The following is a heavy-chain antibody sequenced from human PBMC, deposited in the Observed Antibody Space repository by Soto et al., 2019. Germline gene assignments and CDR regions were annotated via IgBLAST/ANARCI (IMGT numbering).Heavy chain of an antibody. CDR3: ARYFRGSGRYFFDY. D-gene: IGHD6-19*01. J-gene: IGHJ4*02. Sequence: GGSLRLSCVASGFTFSSSFMGWVRQAPGKGLEWVANINQDGGGTYYVDSVQGRFTISRDNAKDSLYLQMNSLRGEDTAVYYCARYFRGSGRYFFDYWGQGTLVTVSS. CDR2: INQDGGGT. CDR1: GFTFSSSF. V-gene: IGHV3-7*03.